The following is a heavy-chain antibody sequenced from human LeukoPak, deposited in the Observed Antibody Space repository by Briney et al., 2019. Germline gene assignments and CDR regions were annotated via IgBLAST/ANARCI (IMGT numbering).Heavy chain of an antibody. CDR3: ARGPVLSDY. CDR2: INHSGST. D-gene: IGHD2/OR15-2a*01. Sequence: SETLSLTCDVYGWAFSGYYWSWIRQPPGKGLEWIGEINHSGSTNYNPSLKSRVTISVDTSKNQFSLKLSSVTAADTAVYYCARGPVLSDYWGQGTLVTVSS. V-gene: IGHV4-34*01. J-gene: IGHJ4*02. CDR1: GWAFSGYY.